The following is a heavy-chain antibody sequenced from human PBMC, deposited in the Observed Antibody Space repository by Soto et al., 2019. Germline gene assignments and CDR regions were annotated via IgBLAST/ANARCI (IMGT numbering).Heavy chain of an antibody. V-gene: IGHV4-59*01. CDR2: IYHSGTT. CDR3: AREDSRWFDP. Sequence: SETLSLTCTVSDGSIRSYYLSWIRQPPGKGLEWIGYIYHSGTTSYNPSLKSRVTISINTSKNQFSLKLNSVTAADTAVYYCAREDSRWFDPWGQGTLVTVSS. J-gene: IGHJ5*02. CDR1: DGSIRSYY.